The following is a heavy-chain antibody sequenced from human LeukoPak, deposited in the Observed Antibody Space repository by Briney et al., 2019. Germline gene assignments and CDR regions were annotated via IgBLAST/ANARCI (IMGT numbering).Heavy chain of an antibody. J-gene: IGHJ5*02. Sequence: PSETLSLTCTVSGGSISSYYWSWIRQPPGKGLEWIGYIYYSGSTNYNPSLESRVTISVDTSKNQFSLKLSSVTAADTAVYYCARQIRSYWFDPWGQGTLVTVSS. CDR2: IYYSGST. D-gene: IGHD3-3*02. V-gene: IGHV4-59*08. CDR3: ARQIRSYWFDP. CDR1: GGSISSYY.